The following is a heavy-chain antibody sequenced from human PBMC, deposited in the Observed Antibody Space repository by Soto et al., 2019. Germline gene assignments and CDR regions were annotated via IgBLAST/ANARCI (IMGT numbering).Heavy chain of an antibody. CDR2: ISGSGGST. CDR1: GFTFRSYA. CDR3: AKDHARLTHINTLDY. D-gene: IGHD2-21*01. V-gene: IGHV3-23*01. J-gene: IGHJ4*02. Sequence: EVQLLESGGGLVQPGGSLRLSCAASGFTFRSYAVSWVRQAPGKGLEWVSSISGSGGSTHYADSVKGRFTISRDNSKNTLYLQMNSLRAEDTAVYYCAKDHARLTHINTLDYWGQGTLVTVSS.